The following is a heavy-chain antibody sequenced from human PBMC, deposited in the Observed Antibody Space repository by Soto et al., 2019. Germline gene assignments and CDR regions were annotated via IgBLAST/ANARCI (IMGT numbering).Heavy chain of an antibody. J-gene: IGHJ4*02. CDR3: AGISGLH. CDR1: EFIVSDNN. V-gene: IGHV3-53*04. D-gene: IGHD6-25*01. CDR2: LYSGGSA. Sequence: EVQLVESGGGLVQPGGSLRLSCAASEFIVSDNNMGWVRQAPGKGLEWVSVLYSGGSAYYADSVKGRFTISRHSSKTTIYLQMNSLRPEDTAVYYCAGISGLHWGQGTLVTVSS.